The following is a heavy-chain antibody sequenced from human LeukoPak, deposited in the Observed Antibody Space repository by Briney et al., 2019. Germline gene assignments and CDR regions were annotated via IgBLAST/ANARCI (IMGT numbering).Heavy chain of an antibody. V-gene: IGHV4-59*01. CDR1: GGSISSYY. CDR3: ASSMISSAYNYYMDV. D-gene: IGHD3-22*01. CDR2: IYYSGST. J-gene: IGHJ6*03. Sequence: PSETLSLTCTVSGGSISSYYWSWIRQPPGKGLEWIGYIYYSGSTNYNPSLKSRVTISVDTSKNQFSLKLSSVTAADTAVYYCASSMISSAYNYYMDVWGKGTTVTVSS.